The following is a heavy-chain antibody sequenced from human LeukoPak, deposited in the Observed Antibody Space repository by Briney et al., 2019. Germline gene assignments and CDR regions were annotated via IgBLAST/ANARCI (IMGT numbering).Heavy chain of an antibody. V-gene: IGHV4-34*01. D-gene: IGHD6-19*01. J-gene: IGHJ4*02. CDR2: INHSGST. Sequence: SETLSLTCAVYGGSFSGYYWSWIRQPTGKGLEWIGEINHSGSTNYNPSLKSRVTISVDTSKNQFSLKLSSVTAADTAVYYCARVRSSGWYSGIDYWGQGTLVTVSS. CDR3: ARVRSSGWYSGIDY. CDR1: GGSFSGYY.